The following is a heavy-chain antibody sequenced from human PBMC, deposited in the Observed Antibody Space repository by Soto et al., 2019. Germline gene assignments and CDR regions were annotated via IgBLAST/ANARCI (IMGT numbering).Heavy chain of an antibody. CDR1: GGTYTSYT. Sequence: QVQLVQSGAEVKKPGSSVKVSCKPSGGTYTSYTIIWVRQAPGQGLEWMGRIIPVPGITRYAQKFQGRVTITADTSTGTVYMELTSLRSDDTAAYFCARVGDTYGYKGFDPWGQGTLVTVSS. CDR2: IIPVPGIT. CDR3: ARVGDTYGYKGFDP. D-gene: IGHD3-16*01. V-gene: IGHV1-69*02. J-gene: IGHJ5*02.